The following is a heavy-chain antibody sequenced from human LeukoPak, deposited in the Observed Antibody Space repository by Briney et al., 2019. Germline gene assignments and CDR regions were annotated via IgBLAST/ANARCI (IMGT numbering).Heavy chain of an antibody. J-gene: IGHJ5*02. V-gene: IGHV4-59*01. CDR2: IYYSGIT. D-gene: IGHD3-22*01. CDR1: GGSISSYY. Sequence: TSETLSLTCTVSGGSISSYYWSWIRQPPGKGLEWIGYIYYSGITNYNPSLKCRVTISVDTSKNQFSLKLSSVTAADTAVYYCARETIIVGRAEFGPWGQGTLVTVSS. CDR3: ARETIIVGRAEFGP.